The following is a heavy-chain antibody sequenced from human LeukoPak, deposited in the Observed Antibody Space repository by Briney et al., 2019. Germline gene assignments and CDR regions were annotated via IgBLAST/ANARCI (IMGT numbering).Heavy chain of an antibody. V-gene: IGHV3-33*08. J-gene: IGHJ4*02. CDR1: GFIFTTYG. CDR3: TRGQTTYYDY. Sequence: PGTSLRLSCAASGFIFTTYGFHWVRQAPGKGLKWVAVIWSDGSHKFYTDSVKGRFTISRDNSENTLYLQMSSLRVEDTAVYYCTRGQTTYYDYWGQGTLVTVSS. D-gene: IGHD1-7*01. CDR2: IWSDGSHK.